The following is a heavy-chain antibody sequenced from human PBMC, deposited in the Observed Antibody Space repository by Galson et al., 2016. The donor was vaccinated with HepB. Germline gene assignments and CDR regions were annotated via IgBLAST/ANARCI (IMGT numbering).Heavy chain of an antibody. J-gene: IGHJ3*02. CDR1: GGSISSDHFY. V-gene: IGHV4-31*03. Sequence: TLSLTCTVSGGSISSDHFYWTWIRQHPGKGLEWIGYMYYSGSTYYNPSLKSRVSISLDTSKNQFSLNLTSVTAADTAMYYCARRDTSNPGDAFDIWGQGTLVTVSS. CDR2: MYYSGST. CDR3: ARRDTSNPGDAFDI. D-gene: IGHD2-2*01.